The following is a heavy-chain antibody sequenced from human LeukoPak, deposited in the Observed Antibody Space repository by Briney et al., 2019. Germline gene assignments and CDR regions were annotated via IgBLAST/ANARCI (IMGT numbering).Heavy chain of an antibody. Sequence: SVKVSCKASGGTFSSYAISWVRQAPGQGLEWMGRIIPIFGTANYAQQFQGRVTITKDQSTSTAYMELSSLRAEDTAVYCCASYDSSGYYSHYYYFMDVWGKGTTVTVSS. V-gene: IGHV1-69*05. CDR1: GGTFSSYA. D-gene: IGHD3-22*01. J-gene: IGHJ6*03. CDR3: ASYDSSGYYSHYYYFMDV. CDR2: IIPIFGTA.